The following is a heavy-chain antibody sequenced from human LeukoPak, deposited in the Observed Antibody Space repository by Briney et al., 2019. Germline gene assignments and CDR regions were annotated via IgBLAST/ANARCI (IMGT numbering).Heavy chain of an antibody. V-gene: IGHV1-8*01. J-gene: IGHJ4*02. CDR3: AVGGWFGELAQNFDY. CDR1: GYNFTTYD. D-gene: IGHD3-10*01. CDR2: LNPNSGNT. Sequence: ASVKVSCKASGYNFTTYDIYWVRQATGQGLEWMGWLNPNSGNTEYAQKFQGRVTMTRNTSMGTAYMELSNLRYEDTAMYYCAVGGWFGELAQNFDYWGQGTLVTVSS.